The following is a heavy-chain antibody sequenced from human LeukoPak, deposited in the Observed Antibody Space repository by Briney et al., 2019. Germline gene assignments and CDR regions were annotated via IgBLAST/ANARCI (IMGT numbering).Heavy chain of an antibody. D-gene: IGHD2-15*01. CDR2: ISTTGGTT. CDR3: AKNGDRGAYCSGGTCYPYYYYYMDV. CDR1: GFTFISYG. V-gene: IGHV3-23*01. Sequence: GGSLRLSCAASGFTFISYGMSWVRQAPGRGLEWVSAISTTGGTTYYADSVRGRFTISRDNSRNTLYLQMNSLRAEDTAIYYCAKNGDRGAYCSGGTCYPYYYYYMDVWGKGTTVTISS. J-gene: IGHJ6*03.